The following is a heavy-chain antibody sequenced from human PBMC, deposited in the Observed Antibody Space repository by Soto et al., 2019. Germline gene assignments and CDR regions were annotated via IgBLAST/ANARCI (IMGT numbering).Heavy chain of an antibody. J-gene: IGHJ4*02. CDR1: GFTFSSYW. D-gene: IGHD3-16*01. Sequence: EVQLVESGGGLVQPGGSLRLSCAASGFTFSSYWMSWVRQAPGKGLEWVANIKQDGSEKYYVDSVKGRFTISRDNAKNSLYLQMNSLRAEDTAVYYCAIYSYPYCFDYWGQGTLVTVSS. CDR3: AIYSYPYCFDY. CDR2: IKQDGSEK. V-gene: IGHV3-7*03.